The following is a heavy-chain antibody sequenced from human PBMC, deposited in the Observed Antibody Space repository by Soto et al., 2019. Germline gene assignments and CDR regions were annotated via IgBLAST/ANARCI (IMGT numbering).Heavy chain of an antibody. J-gene: IGHJ5*02. CDR3: AGDRLRGYDSSGVYT. V-gene: IGHV1-18*01. D-gene: IGHD3-22*01. Sequence: ASVKGSCKASAYSFSFYCSNWVRQAPGQGFEWMGWINPSDGNRNFAQKFEDRVTMTTATSTNTVFLELRSLKSDDTAIYYCAGDRLRGYDSSGVYTLGQGTMVTVSS. CDR1: AYSFSFYC. CDR2: INPSDGNR.